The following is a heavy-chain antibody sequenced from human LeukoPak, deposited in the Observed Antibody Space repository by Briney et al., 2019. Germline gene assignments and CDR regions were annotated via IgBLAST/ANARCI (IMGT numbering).Heavy chain of an antibody. CDR3: ARAVGSAPFDY. J-gene: IGHJ4*02. Sequence: GRSLRLSCAASGFTLSSSGMHWVRQAPGKGLEWVAVIWGDENHKYYGDSVRGRFTISRDNAKNTLYLQMDSLRVEDTAVYYCARAVGSAPFDYWGQGTLVTVSS. D-gene: IGHD6-25*01. V-gene: IGHV3-33*01. CDR1: GFTLSSSG. CDR2: IWGDENHK.